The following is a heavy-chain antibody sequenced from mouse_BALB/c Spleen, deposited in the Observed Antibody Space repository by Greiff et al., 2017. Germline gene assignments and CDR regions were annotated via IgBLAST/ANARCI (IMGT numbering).Heavy chain of an antibody. V-gene: IGHV5-9-4*01. Sequence: VESGGGLVKPGGSPKPPRSAPGFTFSSYYMSWVRQYPEKRLEWVAEFNSGSSYTDNSDTVTGRFNITRNNGENTLYQEKSSLRSENTAMNDCARVGKRPLNSMDYWGQGTSVTVSS. D-gene: IGHD6-1*01. CDR3: ARVGKRPLNSMDY. CDR2: FNSGSSYT. CDR1: GFTFSSYY. J-gene: IGHJ4*01.